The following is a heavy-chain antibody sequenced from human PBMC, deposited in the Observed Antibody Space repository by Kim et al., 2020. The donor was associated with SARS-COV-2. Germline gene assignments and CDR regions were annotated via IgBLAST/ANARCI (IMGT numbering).Heavy chain of an antibody. J-gene: IGHJ4*02. D-gene: IGHD6-19*01. CDR1: GFTFSAYG. V-gene: IGHV3-23*01. Sequence: GGSLRLSCVASGFTFSAYGMSWVRQAPGKGPEWVSVISGSGESTYYLDSLKGRFTVSRDNSKNTVYLDMNGLTADDTAVYYCAKRRTSGWLREDFDFWGQGTLVSVSS. CDR2: ISGSGEST. CDR3: AKRRTSGWLREDFDF.